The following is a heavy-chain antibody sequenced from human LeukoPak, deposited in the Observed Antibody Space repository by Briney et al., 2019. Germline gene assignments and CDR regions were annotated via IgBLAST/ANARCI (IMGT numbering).Heavy chain of an antibody. D-gene: IGHD1-7*01. J-gene: IGHJ3*01. CDR3: ARDTQTSDAFDV. CDR1: GFTFSVYS. Sequence: PGGSLRLSCAASGFTFSVYSMNWVRQAPGKGLEWVSYISSSSSTIYSADSVKGRFTISRDNSKNTLYVQMNSLRAEDTAVYYCARDTQTSDAFDVWGQGTMVTVSS. V-gene: IGHV3-48*01. CDR2: ISSSSSTI.